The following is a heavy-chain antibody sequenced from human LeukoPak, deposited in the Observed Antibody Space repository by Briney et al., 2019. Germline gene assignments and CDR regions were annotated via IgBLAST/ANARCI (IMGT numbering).Heavy chain of an antibody. J-gene: IGHJ4*02. CDR2: ISGSGGTT. Sequence: SGGSLRLSCAASGFTFSSYAMTWVRQAPGKGLEWVSAISGSGGTTYYADSVKGRFTISRDNSKNTVYLQMDSLRAEDTAVYFCAQVLGRSGWQTDYWGQGTLVTVSS. CDR3: AQVLGRSGWQTDY. V-gene: IGHV3-23*01. CDR1: GFTFSSYA. D-gene: IGHD6-19*01.